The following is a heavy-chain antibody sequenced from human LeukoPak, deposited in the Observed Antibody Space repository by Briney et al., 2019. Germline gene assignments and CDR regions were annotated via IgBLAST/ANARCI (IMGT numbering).Heavy chain of an antibody. CDR1: GFTFSSYA. Sequence: PGGSLRLSCAASGFTFSSYAMSWVRQAPGKGLEWVSAISGSGGSTYYADSVKGRFTISRENTKNTLYLQMNSLRAEDTAVYYCATASPTPNDSSGYRAFDIWGQGTMVTVSS. J-gene: IGHJ3*02. CDR3: ATASPTPNDSSGYRAFDI. D-gene: IGHD3-22*01. CDR2: ISGSGGST. V-gene: IGHV3-23*01.